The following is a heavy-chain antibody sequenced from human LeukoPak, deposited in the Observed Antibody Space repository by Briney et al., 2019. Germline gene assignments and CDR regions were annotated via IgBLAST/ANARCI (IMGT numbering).Heavy chain of an antibody. CDR1: GFNFNNYN. D-gene: IGHD2-2*01. J-gene: IGHJ4*02. CDR3: ARHDIVVVPAAMGPLDY. V-gene: IGHV3-48*04. Sequence: GGPLRLSCAASGFNFNNYNMNWVRQAPGKGLEWVSYITLSSSTTYYADSVKGRFTIPRDNAKNSLYLQMNSLRAEDTAVYYCARHDIVVVPAAMGPLDYWGQGTLVTVSS. CDR2: ITLSSSTT.